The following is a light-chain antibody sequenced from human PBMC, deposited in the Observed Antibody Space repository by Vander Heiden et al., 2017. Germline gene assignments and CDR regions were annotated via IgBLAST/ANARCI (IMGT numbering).Light chain of an antibody. CDR2: SAT. J-gene: IGLJ2*01. CDR1: TGAVTSDYS. Sequence: QTAVTQEPSLTVSPGGPVTLTCASSTGAVTSDYSPNWFQQKPGQAPRALIYSATNKHSWTPARFSGSLLGGKAALTVSVVQPEDEADYYCLLYYGGAQFVLGGGTKLTVL. V-gene: IGLV7-43*01. CDR3: LLYYGGAQFV.